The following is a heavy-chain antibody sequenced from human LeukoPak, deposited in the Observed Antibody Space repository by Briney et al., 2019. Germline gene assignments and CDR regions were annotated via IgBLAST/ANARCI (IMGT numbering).Heavy chain of an antibody. CDR1: GFTFSDYC. J-gene: IGHJ5*02. CDR2: ISSSGSTT. Sequence: GGSLRLSCAASGFTFSDYCMSWIRQAPGKGREWVSYISSSGSTTYYADSVKGPFTISRDNAKNSLYLQMNSLRVEETAVYYCARGGSTSCYPDGECWFDPWGQGTLVTVSS. D-gene: IGHD2-2*01. CDR3: ARGGSTSCYPDGECWFDP. V-gene: IGHV3-11*01.